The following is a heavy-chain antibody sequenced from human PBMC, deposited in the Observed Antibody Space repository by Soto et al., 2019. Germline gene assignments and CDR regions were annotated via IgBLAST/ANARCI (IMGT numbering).Heavy chain of an antibody. Sequence: EVQLLESGGGLVQPGGSLRLSCAASGFTFSSYAMSWVRQAPGKGLEWVSAISGSGGSIYYADSVKGRFTISRDNSKNTLYLQMNSMSAEYTAVYYCAKDQTLYFDGLGTDAFDIWGQGTMVTVSS. CDR1: GFTFSSYA. CDR2: ISGSGGSI. J-gene: IGHJ3*02. D-gene: IGHD3-9*01. V-gene: IGHV3-23*01. CDR3: AKDQTLYFDGLGTDAFDI.